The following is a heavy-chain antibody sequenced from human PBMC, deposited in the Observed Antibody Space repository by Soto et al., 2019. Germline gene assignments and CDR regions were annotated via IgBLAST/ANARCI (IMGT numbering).Heavy chain of an antibody. Sequence: QVQLVQSGAEVKKPGASVKVSCKASRYTFTSYDINWVRQATGQGLEWKGWMNPNSGNTGYAQKFQGRVTMTRNTSISTAYMELSSLRSEDTAVYYCARGRGYYDSSGYLIYYFEYWGQGTLVTVSS. CDR3: ARGRGYYDSSGYLIYYFEY. CDR2: MNPNSGNT. CDR1: RYTFTSYD. V-gene: IGHV1-8*01. D-gene: IGHD3-22*01. J-gene: IGHJ4*02.